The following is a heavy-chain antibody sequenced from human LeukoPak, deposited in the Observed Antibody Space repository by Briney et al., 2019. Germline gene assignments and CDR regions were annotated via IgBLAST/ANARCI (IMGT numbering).Heavy chain of an antibody. CDR3: ARGTGTTAED. CDR2: INHSGST. V-gene: IGHV4-34*01. CDR1: GGSFSGYY. J-gene: IGHJ4*02. Sequence: SETLSLTCAVYGGSFSGYYWSWIRQPPGKGLEWIGEINHSGSTNYNPSLKSRVTISVDKSKNQFSLKLSSVTAADTAVYYCARGTGTTAEDWGQGTLVTVSS. D-gene: IGHD1-7*01.